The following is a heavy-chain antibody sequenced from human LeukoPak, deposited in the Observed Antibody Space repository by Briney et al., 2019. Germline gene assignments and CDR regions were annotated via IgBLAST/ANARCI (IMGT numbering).Heavy chain of an antibody. D-gene: IGHD5-24*01. CDR2: IRQDGSEK. Sequence: PGGSLRLSCAGSGFTIGSYWMSWVRQAPGKGLEWVANIRQDGSEKYYVDSVKGRLTISRDNAKNSLYLQMNSLRAEDTGIYYCARAGYYGDGAFDLWGQGTMVTVSS. CDR3: ARAGYYGDGAFDL. J-gene: IGHJ3*01. V-gene: IGHV3-7*01. CDR1: GFTIGSYW.